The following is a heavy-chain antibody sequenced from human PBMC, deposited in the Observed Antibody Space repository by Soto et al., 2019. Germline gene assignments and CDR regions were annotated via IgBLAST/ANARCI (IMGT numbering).Heavy chain of an antibody. Sequence: SETLSLTCAVYGGSFSCYYWSWIRQPPGKGLEWIGEINHSGSTNYNPSLKSRVTISVDTSKNQFSLKLSSVTAADTAVYYCARESLTRGAYCGGDCYWGGDWFDPWGQGTLVTVSS. CDR1: GGSFSCYY. V-gene: IGHV4-34*01. CDR3: ARESLTRGAYCGGDCYWGGDWFDP. CDR2: INHSGST. D-gene: IGHD2-21*02. J-gene: IGHJ5*02.